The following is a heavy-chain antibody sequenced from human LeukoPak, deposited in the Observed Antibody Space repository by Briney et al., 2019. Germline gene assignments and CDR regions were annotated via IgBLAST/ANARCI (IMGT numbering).Heavy chain of an antibody. CDR3: ATFQAAARHPGAFDI. CDR2: INPSGGST. D-gene: IGHD6-6*01. Sequence: ASVKVSCKASGYTFTSYYMHWVRQAPGQGLEWMGIINPSGGSTSYAQKFQGRVTMTRDMSTSTVYMELSSLRSEDTAVYYCATFQAAARHPGAFDIWGQGTMVTVPS. J-gene: IGHJ3*02. V-gene: IGHV1-46*01. CDR1: GYTFTSYY.